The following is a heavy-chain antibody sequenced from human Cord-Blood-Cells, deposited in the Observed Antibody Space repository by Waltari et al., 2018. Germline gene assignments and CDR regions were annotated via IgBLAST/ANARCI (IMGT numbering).Heavy chain of an antibody. V-gene: IGHV4-59*01. CDR3: AGDRGGDDAFDI. J-gene: IGHJ3*02. CDR2: SYYSGST. CDR1: GGSISSYY. Sequence: QVQLQESGPGLVKPSETLSLTCTVSGGSISSYYWSWIRQPPGKGLEWIGYSYYSGSTTYTPSLKSRVTISVDTSTNQFSLKLSSVTAADTAVYYCAGDRGGDDAFDIWGQGTMVTVSS. D-gene: IGHD7-27*01.